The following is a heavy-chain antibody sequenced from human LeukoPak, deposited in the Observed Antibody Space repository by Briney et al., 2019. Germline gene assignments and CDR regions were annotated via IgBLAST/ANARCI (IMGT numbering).Heavy chain of an antibody. CDR2: VSSGASST. D-gene: IGHD3-10*01. Sequence: GGSLRLSCAVSGFTFSTYAMSWVRQAPGKGLEWVSAVSSGASSTYYADSVRGRFTISRDNSKNTLYLQMNSLSADDTAVYYCAKDARGSDGFWGQGTLVTVSS. CDR1: GFTFSTYA. V-gene: IGHV3-23*01. CDR3: AKDARGSDGF. J-gene: IGHJ4*02.